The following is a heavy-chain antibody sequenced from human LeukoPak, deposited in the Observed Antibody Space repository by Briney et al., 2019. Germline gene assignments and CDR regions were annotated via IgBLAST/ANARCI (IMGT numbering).Heavy chain of an antibody. D-gene: IGHD5-18*01. CDR1: GFTFSSYS. CDR3: AREGIQLVYYYGMDV. Sequence: PGGSLRLSCAASGFTFSSYSMNWVRQAPGKGLEWVSSISSNSSYIYYADSVKGRFTISRDNAKNSLYLQMNSLRAEDTAVYYCAREGIQLVYYYGMDVWGQGTTVTVSS. J-gene: IGHJ6*02. V-gene: IGHV3-21*01. CDR2: ISSNSSYI.